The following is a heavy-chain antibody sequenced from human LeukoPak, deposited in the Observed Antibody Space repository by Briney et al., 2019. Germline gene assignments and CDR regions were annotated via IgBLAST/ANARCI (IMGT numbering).Heavy chain of an antibody. CDR2: IYNDGRT. CDR3: ARGLFLSGYLDAFDI. CDR1: GFIVNNKY. D-gene: IGHD3-22*01. J-gene: IGHJ3*02. Sequence: GGSLRLSCAASGFIVNNKYMTWVRQAPGNGLEWVSLIYNDGRTYYADSVKGRCTISRDNSKNTLYLQMNSLRVEDTAVYYCARGLFLSGYLDAFDIWGQGTVVTVSS. V-gene: IGHV3-53*01.